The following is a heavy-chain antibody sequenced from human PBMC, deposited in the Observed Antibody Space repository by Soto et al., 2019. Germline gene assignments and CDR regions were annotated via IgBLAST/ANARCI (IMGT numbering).Heavy chain of an antibody. Sequence: SETLSLTCTVSRGSIISYYWIWIRQPPGKGLDCIGYIYYSGSTNYNPSLKSRVTISVDASKNQFSLKLSSVTAADTAVYYCARGRRHYYGSGSYAPDYYGMDVWGQGTTVTVSS. CDR1: RGSIISYY. CDR2: IYYSGST. D-gene: IGHD3-10*01. CDR3: ARGRRHYYGSGSYAPDYYGMDV. V-gene: IGHV4-59*01. J-gene: IGHJ6*02.